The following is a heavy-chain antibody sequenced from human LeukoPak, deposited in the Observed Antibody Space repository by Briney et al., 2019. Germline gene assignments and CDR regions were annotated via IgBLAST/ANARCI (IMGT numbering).Heavy chain of an antibody. V-gene: IGHV1-2*02. J-gene: IGHJ5*02. CDR3: ARTGTPTADWFDP. D-gene: IGHD1-1*01. CDR1: GYTFTGNY. CDR2: IKPNSGAT. Sequence: ASVKVSCKASGYTFTGNYMHWVRQAPGQGLEWMGWIKPNSGATNYAQNFQGRVTMTRDTSISTAYMELSRLRSDDTAFYYCARTGTPTADWFDPWGQGTLVTVSS.